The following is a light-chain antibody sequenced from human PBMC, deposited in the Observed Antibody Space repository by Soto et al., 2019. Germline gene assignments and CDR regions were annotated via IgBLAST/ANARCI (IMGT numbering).Light chain of an antibody. CDR1: SSDVGGYKY. V-gene: IGLV2-14*03. CDR3: SSYTSSSTRV. J-gene: IGLJ1*01. Sequence: QSPLPQPSSVSGSPGQSITISCTGTSSDVGGYKYVSWYQQHPGKAPKVMIYDVSNRPSGVSDRFSGSKSGNTASLTISGLQAEDEADYYCSSYTSSSTRVFGTGTKVTVL. CDR2: DVS.